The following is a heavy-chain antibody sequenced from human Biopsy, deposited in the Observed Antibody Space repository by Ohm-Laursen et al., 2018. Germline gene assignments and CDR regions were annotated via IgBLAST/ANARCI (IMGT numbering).Heavy chain of an antibody. J-gene: IGHJ3*02. CDR3: ARGGTLVVVPTAVLHSFDI. CDR1: GYTFSSYG. CDR2: ISTYNGNT. D-gene: IGHD2-2*01. Sequence: SVKVSCKASGYTFSSYGINWVRQAPGQGLEWLGWISTYNGNTNYAQNLQGRVTMTTDTSTSTAYMELRSLRSDGTAVYYCARGGTLVVVPTAVLHSFDIWGQGTMVTVSS. V-gene: IGHV1-18*01.